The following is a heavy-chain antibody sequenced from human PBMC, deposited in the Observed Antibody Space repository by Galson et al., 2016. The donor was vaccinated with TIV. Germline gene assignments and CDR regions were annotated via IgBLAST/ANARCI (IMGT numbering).Heavy chain of an antibody. CDR1: GDSFSSYT. CDR3: ARRVTERQYGGALSWFDP. D-gene: IGHD1-1*01. CDR2: IVPIVGSI. Sequence: SVKVSCKASGDSFSSYTINWVRQAPGQGLEWMGGIVPIVGSISKAQRFQGRLTITADESTSNAYMELTSLTSDDTAVYYYARRVTERQYGGALSWFDPWGQGTRVIVSS. J-gene: IGHJ5*02. V-gene: IGHV1-69*13.